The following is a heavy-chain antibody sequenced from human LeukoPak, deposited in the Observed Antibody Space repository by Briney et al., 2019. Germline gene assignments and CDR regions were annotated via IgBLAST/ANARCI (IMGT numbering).Heavy chain of an antibody. CDR1: GFSFSSYS. V-gene: IGHV3-21*01. J-gene: IGHJ4*02. CDR2: ISSSSSFI. CDR3: ANEVDTATFDY. Sequence: KSGGSLRLSCVGSGFSFSSYSMNWVRQAPGKGLEWVSDISSSSSFINYGDSVKGRFTISKDNAKNSLYLQMNSLRAEDTAVYYCANEVDTATFDYWGQGTLVTVSS. D-gene: IGHD5-18*01.